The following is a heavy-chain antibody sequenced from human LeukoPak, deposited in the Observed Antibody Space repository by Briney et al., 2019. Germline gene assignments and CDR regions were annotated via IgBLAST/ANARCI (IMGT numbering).Heavy chain of an antibody. V-gene: IGHV3-30*03. Sequence: PGGSLRLSCAASGFTFSTYGMHWVRQVPGKGLEWVAVISYDGPNKYYAESVKGRFTISRDNSKNTLYLQMNSLKTEDTAVYYCTTDPPHYDILTGYYKVSDYWGQGTLVTVSS. CDR1: GFTFSTYG. J-gene: IGHJ4*02. CDR2: ISYDGPNK. CDR3: TTDPPHYDILTGYYKVSDY. D-gene: IGHD3-9*01.